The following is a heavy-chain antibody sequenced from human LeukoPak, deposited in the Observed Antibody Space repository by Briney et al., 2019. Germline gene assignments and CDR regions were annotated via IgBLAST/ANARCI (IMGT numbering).Heavy chain of an antibody. V-gene: IGHV1-18*04. CDR1: GYTFTSYG. D-gene: IGHD2-15*01. CDR2: ISAYNGNT. CDR3: ARDCSGGSCYSYYYYGMDV. Sequence: ASVKVSCKASGYTFTSYGINWVRQAPGQGLEWMGWISAYNGNTNYAQKLQGRVTMTTDTSTSTAYMELRSLRSDDTAVYYCARDCSGGSCYSYYYYGMDVWGKGTTVTVSS. J-gene: IGHJ6*04.